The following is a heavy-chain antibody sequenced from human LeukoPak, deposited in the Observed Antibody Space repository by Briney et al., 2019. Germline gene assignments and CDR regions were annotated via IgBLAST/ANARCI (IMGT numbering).Heavy chain of an antibody. CDR3: ARDLLNEGNHLDY. CDR1: GGSFGDFY. Sequence: SETLSLTCAVSGGSFGDFYWSWIRQPPGKGLEWIGEINHSGYTNYYPSLKSRVTISVDTSKNQFSLRLSSVTAADTAVYYCARDLLNEGNHLDYWGQGTLVTVSS. V-gene: IGHV4-34*01. CDR2: INHSGYT. D-gene: IGHD4-23*01. J-gene: IGHJ4*02.